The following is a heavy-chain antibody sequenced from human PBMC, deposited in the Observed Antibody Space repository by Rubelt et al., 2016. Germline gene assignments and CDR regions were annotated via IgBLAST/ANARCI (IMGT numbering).Heavy chain of an antibody. J-gene: IGHJ4*02. V-gene: IGHV3-7*02. D-gene: IGHD3-10*01. Sequence: EVQVVESGGGLVQPGGSLRLSCAASGFIFSTYSMSWVRQAPGKGLEWVANIKQDGSEKNYVDSVKGRFTISRDNAKNSLYLQMNSLRVEDTAVYYCAAGMDPDHWGQGTLVTVSS. CDR3: AAGMDPDH. CDR2: IKQDGSEK. CDR1: GFIFSTYS.